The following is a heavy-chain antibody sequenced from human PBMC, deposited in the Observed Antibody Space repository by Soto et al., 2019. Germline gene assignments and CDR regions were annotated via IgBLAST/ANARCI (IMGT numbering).Heavy chain of an antibody. D-gene: IGHD3-16*01. CDR1: GYTFTSYA. CDR3: ARGPGGPDGPGDY. Sequence: QVQLVQSGAEVKKPGASVKVSCKASGYTFTSYAMHWVRQAPGQRLEWMGWINAGNGNTKYSQKFQGRATXTXDXXASTAYMELSRLRSEDTAVYYCARGPGGPDGPGDYWGQGTLVTVSS. J-gene: IGHJ4*02. CDR2: INAGNGNT. V-gene: IGHV1-3*01.